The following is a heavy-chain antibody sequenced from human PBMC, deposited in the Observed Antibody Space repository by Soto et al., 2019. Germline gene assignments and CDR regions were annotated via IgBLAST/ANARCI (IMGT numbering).Heavy chain of an antibody. Sequence: GGSLRLSCAASGFTFSSYAMSWVRQASGKGLEWVSAISGSGGSTYYADSVKGRFTISRDNSKNTLYLQMNSLRAEDTAVYYCAKVGGGYCSGGSCYHRNWFDPWGQGTLVTVS. D-gene: IGHD2-15*01. CDR3: AKVGGGYCSGGSCYHRNWFDP. CDR2: ISGSGGST. V-gene: IGHV3-23*01. J-gene: IGHJ5*02. CDR1: GFTFSSYA.